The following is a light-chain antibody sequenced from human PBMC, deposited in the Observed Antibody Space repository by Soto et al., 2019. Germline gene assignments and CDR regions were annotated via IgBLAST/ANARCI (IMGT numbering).Light chain of an antibody. Sequence: EIVLTQSPGTMSLSPGERATLSCRASQSVSSSYLAWYQQKPGQAPRLLIYGASSRATGIPDRFSGSGSRTDFTLTISRLEPEDFAVYYCQQYGSSPPLTFGGGNKVEIK. CDR2: GAS. CDR3: QQYGSSPPLT. J-gene: IGKJ4*01. V-gene: IGKV3-20*01. CDR1: QSVSSSY.